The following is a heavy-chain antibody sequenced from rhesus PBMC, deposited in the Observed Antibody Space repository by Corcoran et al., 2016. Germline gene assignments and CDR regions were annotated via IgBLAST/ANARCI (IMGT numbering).Heavy chain of an antibody. CDR2: IGGSSGST. D-gene: IGHD4-23*01. V-gene: IGHV4-127*01. Sequence: QVPLQESGPGLVKPSATLALTCAVSGSSIGSGYGWSWIRQPPVKGREWVGYIGGSSGSTNYNPSLKSRVTISKDTSKNQFSLKRSPVTAADTAVYYCARDSNRYGLDFWGQGVVVTVSS. CDR1: GSSIGSGYG. CDR3: ARDSNRYGLDF. J-gene: IGHJ6*01.